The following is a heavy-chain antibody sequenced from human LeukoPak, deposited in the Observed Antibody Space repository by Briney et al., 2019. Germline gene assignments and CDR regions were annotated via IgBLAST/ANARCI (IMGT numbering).Heavy chain of an antibody. CDR1: ALTFSNYW. CDR3: VSLAARQILGYYGMDV. V-gene: IGHV3-74*01. Sequence: GSLRLSCEASALTFSNYWMHWVRQVPGKGLVWVSRIRSDGGDTTYADFVQGRFTISRDNLKNMLYLQMHSLRAEDTAVYYCVSLAARQILGYYGMDVWGQGATVTVSS. J-gene: IGHJ6*02. CDR2: IRSDGGDT. D-gene: IGHD6-6*01.